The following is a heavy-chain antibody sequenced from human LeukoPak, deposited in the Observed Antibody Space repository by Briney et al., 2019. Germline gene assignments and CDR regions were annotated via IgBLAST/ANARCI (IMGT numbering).Heavy chain of an antibody. Sequence: GASVKVSCKASGYTFTGYYMHWVRQAPGQGLEWMGWMNPNSGNTGYAQKFQGRVTMTRNTSISTAYMELSSLRSEDTAVYYCARGHDHYYDSSGYPDDYWGQGTLVTVSS. D-gene: IGHD3-22*01. J-gene: IGHJ4*02. CDR2: MNPNSGNT. CDR1: GYTFTGYY. CDR3: ARGHDHYYDSSGYPDDY. V-gene: IGHV1-8*02.